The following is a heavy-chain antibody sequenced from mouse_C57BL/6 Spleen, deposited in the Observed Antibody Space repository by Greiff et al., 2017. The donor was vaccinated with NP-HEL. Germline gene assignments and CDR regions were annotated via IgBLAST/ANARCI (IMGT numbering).Heavy chain of an antibody. CDR3: ARGGNYPYAMDY. V-gene: IGHV1-82*01. D-gene: IGHD2-1*01. Sequence: QVQLQQSGPELVKPGASVKISCKASGYAFSSSWMNWVKQRPGKGLEWIGRIYPGDGDTNYNGKFKGKATLTADKSSSTAYRQLSSLTSEDSAVYFCARGGNYPYAMDYWGQGTSVTVSS. CDR1: GYAFSSSW. CDR2: IYPGDGDT. J-gene: IGHJ4*01.